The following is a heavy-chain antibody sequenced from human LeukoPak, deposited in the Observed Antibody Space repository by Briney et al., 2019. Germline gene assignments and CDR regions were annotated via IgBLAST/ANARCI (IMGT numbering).Heavy chain of an antibody. V-gene: IGHV3-21*01. D-gene: IGHD4-17*01. J-gene: IGHJ4*02. CDR3: ARDLGDYVPLVVY. CDR1: GFTFSSYS. Sequence: GGSLRLSCGASGFTFSSYSMNWVRQAPGKGREGVSSISSSSSYIYYADSVKGRFTISRDNAKNSLYLQMNSLRAEDTAVYYCARDLGDYVPLVVYWGQGTLVTVSS. CDR2: ISSSSSYI.